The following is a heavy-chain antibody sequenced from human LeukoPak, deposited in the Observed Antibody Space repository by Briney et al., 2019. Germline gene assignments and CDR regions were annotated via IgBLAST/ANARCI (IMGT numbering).Heavy chain of an antibody. CDR3: ARGRWSSSGYQDY. CDR1: GFTFSGFW. D-gene: IGHD3-22*01. V-gene: IGHV3-7*03. CDR2: INSDGSEG. Sequence: GGSLRLSCAVSGFTFSGFWMSWSRQAPGKGLEWVASINSDGSEGYYADVVKGRFTISRDNAKTSLYLQMDSLRAEDTAVYYCARGRWSSSGYQDYWGRGTLVTVSS. J-gene: IGHJ4*02.